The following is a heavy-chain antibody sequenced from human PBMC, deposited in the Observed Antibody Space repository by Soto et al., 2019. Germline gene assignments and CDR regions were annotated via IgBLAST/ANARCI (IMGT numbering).Heavy chain of an antibody. V-gene: IGHV3-23*01. D-gene: IGHD3-3*01. Sequence: GGSLRLCCAASGFPFSSYSMRLVRQAPGKGLECVSAISGSGGSTYYADSVKGRFTISRDKSKNTLYLQINRLRAEDTAVSYCAKAESGIPIFGVVIRYYGMDVGGQGTTVTVSS. CDR1: GFPFSSYS. CDR3: AKAESGIPIFGVVIRYYGMDV. J-gene: IGHJ6*02. CDR2: ISGSGGST.